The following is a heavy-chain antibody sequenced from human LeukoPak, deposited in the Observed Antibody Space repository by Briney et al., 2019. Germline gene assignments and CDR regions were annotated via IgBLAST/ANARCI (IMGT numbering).Heavy chain of an antibody. CDR2: IYYSGST. Sequence: SETLSLTCTVSGGSISSYYWSWIRQPPGKGLEWIGYIYYSGSTNYNPSLKSRVPISVDTSKNQFSLKLSSVTAADTAVYYCARHFYGESFDYWGQGTLVTVSS. CDR3: ARHFYGESFDY. D-gene: IGHD4-17*01. CDR1: GGSISSYY. J-gene: IGHJ4*02. V-gene: IGHV4-59*08.